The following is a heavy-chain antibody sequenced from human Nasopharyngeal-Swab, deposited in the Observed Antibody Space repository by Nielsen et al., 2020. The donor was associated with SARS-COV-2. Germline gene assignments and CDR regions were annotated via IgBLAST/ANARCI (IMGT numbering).Heavy chain of an antibody. CDR2: IRSKANSYAT. D-gene: IGHD3-3*01. CDR3: TRQPPILYDRDFDY. CDR1: GFTFSGSA. Sequence: GESLKISCAASGFTFSGSAMHWVRQASGKGLEWVGRIRSKANSYATAYAASVKGRFTISRDDSKNTAYLQMNSLKTEDTAVYYCTRQPPILYDRDFDYWGQGTLVTVSS. J-gene: IGHJ4*02. V-gene: IGHV3-73*01.